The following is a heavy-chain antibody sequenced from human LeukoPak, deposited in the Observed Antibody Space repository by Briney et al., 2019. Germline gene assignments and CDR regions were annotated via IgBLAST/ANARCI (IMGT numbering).Heavy chain of an antibody. J-gene: IGHJ6*03. CDR1: GGTFSSYA. V-gene: IGHV1-69*06. CDR2: IIPIFGTA. Sequence: GASVKVSCKASGGTFSSYAISWVRQAPGQGLEWMGGIIPIFGTANYAQKFQGRVTITADKSTSTAYMELSSLRSEDTAVYYCARGRAARGPGSGYYYYMDVWGKGTTVTISS. D-gene: IGHD3-10*01. CDR3: ARGRAARGPGSGYYYYMDV.